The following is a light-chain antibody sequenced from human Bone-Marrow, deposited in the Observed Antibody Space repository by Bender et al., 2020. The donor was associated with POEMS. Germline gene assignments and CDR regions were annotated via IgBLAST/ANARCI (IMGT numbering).Light chain of an antibody. V-gene: IGLV1-44*01. J-gene: IGLJ3*02. CDR2: IIN. Sequence: QSVLTQPPSASGTPGQRVTISCSGSSSNIGTNPVNWYQQLPGTAPNHPIYIINQRPSGVPDRFSGSKSGTSASLAISGLQSEDEADYYCAAWEDSLNGWVFGGGTKLTVL. CDR1: SSNIGTNP. CDR3: AAWEDSLNGWV.